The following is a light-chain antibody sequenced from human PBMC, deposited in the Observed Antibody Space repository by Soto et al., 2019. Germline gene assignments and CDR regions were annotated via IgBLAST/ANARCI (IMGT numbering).Light chain of an antibody. J-gene: IGKJ2*01. CDR1: QGISSW. Sequence: DVQMTQSPSSVSASVGDRVTITCRASQGISSWLAWYQQKPGKAPKLLIYAASSLQSGVPSRFSGSGSGPDFALTIRSQQPEEFATYYCQQADSFPQTCGQGTKLEIK. CDR3: QQADSFPQT. CDR2: AAS. V-gene: IGKV1-12*01.